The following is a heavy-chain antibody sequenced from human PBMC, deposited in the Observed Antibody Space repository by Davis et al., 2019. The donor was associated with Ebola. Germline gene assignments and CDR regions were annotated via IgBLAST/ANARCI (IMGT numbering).Heavy chain of an antibody. CDR2: INSDGSST. Sequence: GESLKISCAASGFTFSSYWMHWVRQAPGKGLVWVSRINSDGSSTSYADSVKGRFTISRDNAKNTLYLQMNSLRAEDTAVYYCARTAGSVGFDYWGQGTLVTVSS. CDR1: GFTFSSYW. J-gene: IGHJ4*02. V-gene: IGHV3-74*01. D-gene: IGHD6-19*01. CDR3: ARTAGSVGFDY.